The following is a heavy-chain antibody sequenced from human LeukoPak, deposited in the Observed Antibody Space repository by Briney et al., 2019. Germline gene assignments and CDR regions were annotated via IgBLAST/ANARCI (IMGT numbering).Heavy chain of an antibody. CDR2: VHSSGRT. D-gene: IGHD2-8*02. V-gene: IGHV4-59*08. CDR3: ARHDEECPGEYCFLLSFDY. CDR1: GGSINNFY. Sequence: SETLSLTCTVSGGSINNFYWSWIRQSPGKGLELIGYVHSSGRTDYNPSLRSRVSMSADTSKSQLSLRLSSVTAADTAVYFCARHDEECPGEYCFLLSFDYWGPGSLVTVSS. J-gene: IGHJ4*01.